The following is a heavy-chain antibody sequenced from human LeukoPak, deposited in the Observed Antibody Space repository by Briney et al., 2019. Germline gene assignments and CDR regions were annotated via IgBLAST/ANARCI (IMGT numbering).Heavy chain of an antibody. Sequence: GGSLRLSCTTSGFSFNTYSMSWVRQSPGKGLEWVSAINDDTPYYKDSVNGRVTVSRAKTKDNLYLLLSRLRAEDTAIYYCAKEHDLWHKQGNWFDTWGQGVLVTVSS. CDR3: AKEHDLWHKQGNWFDT. D-gene: IGHD3-3*01. CDR1: GFSFNTYS. J-gene: IGHJ5*02. V-gene: IGHV3-23*01. CDR2: INDDTP.